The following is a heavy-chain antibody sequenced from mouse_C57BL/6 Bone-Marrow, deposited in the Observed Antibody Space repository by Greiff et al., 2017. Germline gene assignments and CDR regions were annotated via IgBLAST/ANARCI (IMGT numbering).Heavy chain of an antibody. Sequence: EVKLMESGGGLVKPGGSLKLSCAASGFTFSDYGMHWVRQAPEKGLEWVAYISSGSSTIYYADTVKGRFPISRDNAKNTLFLQMTSLRSEDTAMYYCARPTTACPFDYWGQGTTLTVSS. D-gene: IGHD1-2*01. CDR2: ISSGSSTI. CDR3: ARPTTACPFDY. V-gene: IGHV5-17*01. J-gene: IGHJ2*01. CDR1: GFTFSDYG.